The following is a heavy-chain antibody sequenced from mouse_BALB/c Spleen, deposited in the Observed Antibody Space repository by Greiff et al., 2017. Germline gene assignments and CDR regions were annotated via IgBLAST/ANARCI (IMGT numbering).Heavy chain of an antibody. D-gene: IGHD2-4*01. Sequence: VQLQQSGPQLVRPGASVKISCKASGYSFTSYWMHWVKQRPGQGLEWIGMIDPSDSETRLNQKFKDKATLTVDKSSSTAYMQLSSPTSEDSAVYYCARGGLRLEFAYWGQGTLVTVSA. V-gene: IGHV1S127*01. CDR2: IDPSDSET. J-gene: IGHJ3*01. CDR1: GYSFTSYW. CDR3: ARGGLRLEFAY.